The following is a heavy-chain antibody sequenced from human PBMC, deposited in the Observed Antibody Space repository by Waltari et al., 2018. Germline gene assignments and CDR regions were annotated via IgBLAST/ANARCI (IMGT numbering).Heavy chain of an antibody. CDR3: ARGTSGSRLFHAYGDE. J-gene: IGHJ4*02. CDR1: GYTFTSYA. D-gene: IGHD5-12*01. V-gene: IGHV7-4-1*02. Sequence: QVQLVQSGSELKKPGASVRVACKASGYTFTSYAMNWVRQAPGQGLEWMGWINTNTGNPTYAQGSTGRFVFSLDTSVSTAYLQIRSLKAEDTAVYYCARGTSGSRLFHAYGDEWGQGTLVTVSS. CDR2: INTNTGNP.